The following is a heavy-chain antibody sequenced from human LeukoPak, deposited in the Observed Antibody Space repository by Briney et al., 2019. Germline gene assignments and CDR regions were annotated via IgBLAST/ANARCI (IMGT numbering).Heavy chain of an antibody. J-gene: IGHJ5*02. Sequence: GGSLRLSCAASGFTFDDYAMHWVRQAPGKGLEWVSGISWNSGSIGYADSVKGRFTISRDNAKNSLYLQMNSLRAEDTAVYYCANHHSIVVVPAARFDPWGQGTLVTVSS. CDR3: ANHHSIVVVPAARFDP. V-gene: IGHV3-9*01. D-gene: IGHD2-2*01. CDR1: GFTFDDYA. CDR2: ISWNSGSI.